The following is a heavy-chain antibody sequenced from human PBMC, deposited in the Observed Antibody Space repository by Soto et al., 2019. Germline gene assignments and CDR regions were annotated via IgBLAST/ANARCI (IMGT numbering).Heavy chain of an antibody. D-gene: IGHD3-22*01. CDR1: GGTFSSYA. J-gene: IGHJ6*02. CDR3: ARDPGLYYDSSGYHYYYGMDV. V-gene: IGHV1-69*12. CDR2: IIPIFGTA. Sequence: QVQLVQSGAEVKKPGSSVKVSCKASGGTFSSYAISWVRQAPGQGLEWMGGIIPIFGTANYAQKFQGRVTITADESTSTAYMELSSLRSEDTAVYYCARDPGLYYDSSGYHYYYGMDVWGQGTTVTVSS.